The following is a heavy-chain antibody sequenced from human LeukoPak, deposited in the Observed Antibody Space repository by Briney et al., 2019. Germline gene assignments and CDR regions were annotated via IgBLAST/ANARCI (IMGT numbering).Heavy chain of an antibody. CDR3: ARPPSYSSGHFDY. Sequence: GESLKISCKGSGYSFTSYWIGWVRQMPGKGLEWMRIIYPGDSDTRYSPSFQGQVTISADKPISTAYLQWSSLKASDTAMYYCARPPSYSSGHFDYWGQGTLVTVSS. CDR1: GYSFTSYW. D-gene: IGHD6-19*01. V-gene: IGHV5-51*01. CDR2: IYPGDSDT. J-gene: IGHJ4*02.